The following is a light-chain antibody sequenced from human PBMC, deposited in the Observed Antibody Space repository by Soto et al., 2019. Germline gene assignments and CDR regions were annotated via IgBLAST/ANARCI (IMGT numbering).Light chain of an antibody. CDR1: RRDIGGYDF. CDR2: EVS. J-gene: IGLJ1*01. V-gene: IGLV2-8*01. CDR3: CSFAGGTNLV. Sequence: QSVLIQPASASGSPGQSVTISCTGTRRDIGGYDFVSWYQQHPGKAPKLMISEVSKRPSGVPDRFSGSKSGNTASLTISGLQTDDEADSYCCSFAGGTNLVFGTGSKVTVL.